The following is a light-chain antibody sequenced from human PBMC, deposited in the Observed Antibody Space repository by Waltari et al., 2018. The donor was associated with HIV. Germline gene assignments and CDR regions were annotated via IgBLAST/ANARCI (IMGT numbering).Light chain of an antibody. J-gene: IGLJ2*01. CDR1: TSNIGRNT. V-gene: IGLV1-44*01. CDR2: GKN. CDR3: ASWDDSLNGPV. Sequence: QSVLTQPPSASGTPEQRVTISCSGSTSNIGRNTVSRFQQFPGTAPKVLIYGKNQRPSGVPDRFSGSKSGTSASLAISGLQSEDEADYYCASWDDSLNGPVFGGGTKLTVV.